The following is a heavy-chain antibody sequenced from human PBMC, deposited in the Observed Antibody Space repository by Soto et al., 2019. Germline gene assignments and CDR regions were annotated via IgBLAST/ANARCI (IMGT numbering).Heavy chain of an antibody. V-gene: IGHV3-23*01. J-gene: IGHJ4*02. CDR3: AKLGSSSWSPHYYFDY. CDR1: GFTFNNYA. D-gene: IGHD2-2*01. CDR2: ITDSGSDT. Sequence: GGSLRLSCAASGFTFNNYAMGWVRQAPEKGLEWVSAITDSGSDTYYVDSVKGRFTISRDNSKDTLYLQMNSLRAEDTAVYYCAKLGSSSWSPHYYFDYWGQGTLVTVSS.